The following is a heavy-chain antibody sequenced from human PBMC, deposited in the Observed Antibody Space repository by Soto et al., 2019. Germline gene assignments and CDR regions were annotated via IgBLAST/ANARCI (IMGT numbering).Heavy chain of an antibody. D-gene: IGHD1-1*01. CDR3: ARDCWSPTCYYYAMDV. CDR2: ISSTSTYI. V-gene: IGHV3-21*01. J-gene: IGHJ6*02. CDR1: GFTFSSYT. Sequence: EVQLVESGGGLVKPGGSLRLSCTASGFTFSSYTMNWVRQAPGRGLEWVSSISSTSTYINYADSVKGRFTISRDNGKNSLYLQMNRRRAEDTAVYYCARDCWSPTCYYYAMDVWGQGTTVTVS.